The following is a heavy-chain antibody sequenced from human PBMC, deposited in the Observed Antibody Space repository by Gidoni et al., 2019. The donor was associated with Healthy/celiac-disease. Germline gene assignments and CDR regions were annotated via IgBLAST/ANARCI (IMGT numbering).Heavy chain of an antibody. J-gene: IGHJ3*02. Sequence: QVQLVQSGAEVKKPGASVKVSCKASGYTFTSYYMHWVRQAPGQGLAWMGIINPSGGSTSYAQKFQGRVTMTRDTSTSTVYMELSSLRSEDTAVYYCARTKVATTGTDDAFDIWGQGTMVTVSS. D-gene: IGHD5-12*01. V-gene: IGHV1-46*01. CDR3: ARTKVATTGTDDAFDI. CDR2: INPSGGST. CDR1: GYTFTSYY.